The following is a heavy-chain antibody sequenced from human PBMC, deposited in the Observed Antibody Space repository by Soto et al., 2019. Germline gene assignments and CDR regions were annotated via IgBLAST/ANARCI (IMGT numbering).Heavy chain of an antibody. CDR2: INVGDDKT. Sequence: QVQLVQSGAEVKKPGASVRLSCKVSGKSFDNFAVHWVRQTPGQRPEWMGRINVGDDKTKYSEKFQGRVIVSDDTSATTAYMELRALRSEDTAVYYWARAKYDYIWGSYHPFDQWAQGAQVTVAS. CDR3: ARAKYDYIWGSYHPFDQ. V-gene: IGHV1-3*01. J-gene: IGHJ4*02. D-gene: IGHD3-16*02. CDR1: GKSFDNFA.